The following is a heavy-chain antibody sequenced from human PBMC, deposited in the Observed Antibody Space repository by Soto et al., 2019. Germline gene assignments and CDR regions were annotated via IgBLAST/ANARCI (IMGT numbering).Heavy chain of an antibody. V-gene: IGHV5-10-1*01. J-gene: IGHJ6*02. D-gene: IGHD3-9*01. Sequence: HGDSLKISCKGSGYNFAIYWINWVRQMPGKGLEWMGRIDPSDSYVTYSPSFQGHVTISVDKSISTAYLQWSSLKASDTAIYFCARQGVLPAISYYSGMDVWAHGPTVTVSS. CDR2: IDPSDSYV. CDR1: GYNFAIYW. CDR3: ARQGVLPAISYYSGMDV.